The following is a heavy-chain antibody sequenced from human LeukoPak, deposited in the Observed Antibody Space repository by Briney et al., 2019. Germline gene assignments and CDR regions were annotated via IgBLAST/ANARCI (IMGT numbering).Heavy chain of an antibody. CDR2: ICGIRSYI. D-gene: IGHD6-6*01. J-gene: IGHJ6*03. V-gene: IGHV3-21*01. CDR1: GFTFNSYS. CDR3: ARGFGSSIPYSYYYYLGV. Sequence: GGSLRLSCAASGFTFNSYSMNWVRQAPGKGLEWVSSICGIRSYIYYADSVKGRFTISRDNVKNSLYLQMNSLRAEDDTAVYYCARGFGSSIPYSYYYYLGVWGKGTTVTVSS.